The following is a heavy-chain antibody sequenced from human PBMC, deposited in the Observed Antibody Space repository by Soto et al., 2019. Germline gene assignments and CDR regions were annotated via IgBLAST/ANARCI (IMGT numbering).Heavy chain of an antibody. V-gene: IGHV4-39*02. D-gene: IGHD1-1*01. CDR2: IDESGDS. CDR1: GGPIRSSSHY. J-gene: IGHJ4*02. CDR3: AREGGYVDY. Sequence: SETLSLTCTVSGGPIRSSSHYWGWIRQSPGTGLEWIGSIDESGDSYYNPSLKSRVAIFVDTSKNQFSLKLISVTGADSAIYYCAREGGYVDYWGQGTLVTVSS.